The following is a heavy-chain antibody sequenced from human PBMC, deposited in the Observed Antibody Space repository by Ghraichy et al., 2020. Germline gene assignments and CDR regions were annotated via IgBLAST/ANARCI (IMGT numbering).Heavy chain of an antibody. D-gene: IGHD2-15*01. Sequence: GGSLRLSCTASGFTFSSYSMSWVRQAPGRGLEWVSTISSSSTYIYLADSVKGRFTISRDNAYNSLVLQMNSLRAEDTAMYYCARGYCSGAGCYSTSYDWGQGTLVTVSS. V-gene: IGHV3-21*01. CDR3: ARGYCSGAGCYSTSYD. CDR2: ISSSSTYI. CDR1: GFTFSSYS. J-gene: IGHJ4*02.